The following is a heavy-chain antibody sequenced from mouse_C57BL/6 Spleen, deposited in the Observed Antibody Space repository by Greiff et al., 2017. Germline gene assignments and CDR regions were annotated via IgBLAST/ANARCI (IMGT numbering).Heavy chain of an antibody. D-gene: IGHD1-1*01. CDR3: ASRITTVVPYYFDY. CDR1: GFTFSSYG. Sequence: EVQVVESGGDLVKPGGSLKLSCAASGFTFSSYGMSWVRQTPDKRLEWVATISSGGSYTYYPDSVKGRFTISRDNAKNTLYLQMSSLKSEDTAMYDYASRITTVVPYYFDYWGQGTTLTVSS. CDR2: ISSGGSYT. J-gene: IGHJ2*01. V-gene: IGHV5-6*01.